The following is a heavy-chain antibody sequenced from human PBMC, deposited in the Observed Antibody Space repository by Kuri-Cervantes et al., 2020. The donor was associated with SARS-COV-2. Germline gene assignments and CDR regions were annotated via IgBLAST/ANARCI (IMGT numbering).Heavy chain of an antibody. J-gene: IGHJ4*02. D-gene: IGHD6-13*01. CDR3: ARFAGIAAAGTRTVYDY. CDR1: GGSISSSSYY. V-gene: IGHV4-39*07. CDR2: INHSGST. Sequence: SETLSLTCTVSGGSISSSSYYWGWIRQPPGKGLEWIGEINHSGSTNYNPSLKSRVTISVDTSKNQFSLKLSSVTAADTAVYYCARFAGIAAAGTRTVYDYWGQGTLVTVSS.